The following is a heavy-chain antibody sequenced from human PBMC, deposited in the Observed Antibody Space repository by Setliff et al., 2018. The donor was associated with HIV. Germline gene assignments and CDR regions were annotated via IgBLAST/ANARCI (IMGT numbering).Heavy chain of an antibody. V-gene: IGHV3-7*01. Sequence: GGSLRLSCVASGFPFYRFWMTWVRQAPGKGLEWVANIKTDGSEEYYVDAVKGRFSISRDNADNSLYLQMNSLRVEDTAVYYCARDGGELWGRGTLVTVSS. CDR2: IKTDGSEE. J-gene: IGHJ2*01. CDR1: GFPFYRFW. D-gene: IGHD3-10*01. CDR3: ARDGGEL.